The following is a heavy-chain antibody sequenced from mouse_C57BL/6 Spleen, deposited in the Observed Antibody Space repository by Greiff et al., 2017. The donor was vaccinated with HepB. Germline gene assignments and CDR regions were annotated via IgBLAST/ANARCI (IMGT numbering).Heavy chain of an antibody. Sequence: LMESGASVKISCKASGYAFSSSWMNWVKQRPGKGLEWIGRIYPGDGDTNYNGKFKGKATLTADKSSSTAYMQLSSLTSEDSAVYFCARERGDSSGYWYAMDYWGQGTSVTVSS. V-gene: IGHV1-82*01. CDR1: GYAFSSSW. D-gene: IGHD3-2*02. CDR3: ARERGDSSGYWYAMDY. J-gene: IGHJ4*01. CDR2: IYPGDGDT.